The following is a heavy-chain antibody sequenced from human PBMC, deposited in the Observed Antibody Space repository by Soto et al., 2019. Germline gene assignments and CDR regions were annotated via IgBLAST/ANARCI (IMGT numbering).Heavy chain of an antibody. V-gene: IGHV4-31*03. Sequence: QVQLQESGPGLVKPSQTLSLTCTVSGGSISSGGYYWSWIRQHPGKGLEWIGYIYYSGSTYYNPSLKSRVTISVDTSKNQFSLKLSSVTAADTAVYYSARDLVPTGYYYGMDVWGQGTTVTVSS. CDR1: GGSISSGGYY. CDR2: IYYSGST. CDR3: ARDLVPTGYYYGMDV. D-gene: IGHD4-4*01. J-gene: IGHJ6*02.